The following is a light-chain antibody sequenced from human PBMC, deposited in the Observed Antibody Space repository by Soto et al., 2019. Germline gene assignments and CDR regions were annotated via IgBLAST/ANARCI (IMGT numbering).Light chain of an antibody. Sequence: DIVMTQTPLSSPVTLGQPASISCRSSQSLVHSDGPTYLSWLPQRPGQPPRPLIYKISNRISGVPDRFSGSGAGTEFTLKISRVEAEDVGVYYGMQATQLPYTFGQGTKLEIK. J-gene: IGKJ2*01. V-gene: IGKV2-24*01. CDR3: MQATQLPYT. CDR1: QSLVHSDGPTY. CDR2: KIS.